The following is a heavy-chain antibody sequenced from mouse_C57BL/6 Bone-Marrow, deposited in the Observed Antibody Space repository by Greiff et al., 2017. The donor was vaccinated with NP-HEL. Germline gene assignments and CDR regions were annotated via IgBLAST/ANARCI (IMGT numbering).Heavy chain of an antibody. D-gene: IGHD1-1*01. V-gene: IGHV1-69*01. J-gene: IGHJ2*01. CDR1: GYTFTSYW. Sequence: QVQLKQPGAELVMPGASVKLSCKASGYTFTSYWMHWVKQRPGQGLEWIGEIDPSDSYTNYNQKFKGKATLTVDKSSSTAYMQLSSLTSEDSAVYYCARSPDYYGSSPFDYWGKGTTLTVSS. CDR2: IDPSDSYT. CDR3: ARSPDYYGSSPFDY.